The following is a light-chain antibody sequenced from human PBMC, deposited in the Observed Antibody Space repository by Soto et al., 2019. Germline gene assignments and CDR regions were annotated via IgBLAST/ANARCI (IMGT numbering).Light chain of an antibody. CDR2: LGS. Sequence: DIVMTQSPLSLPVAPGEPASISCGSSQSLLHSNGYNYLDWYLRRPGQSPQLLVYLGSNRASGVPDRFSGSGSGTDFTLKISRVEAEDVGVYYCMQALQTPLTFGPGTKVDIK. CDR1: QSLLHSNGYNY. J-gene: IGKJ3*01. CDR3: MQALQTPLT. V-gene: IGKV2-28*01.